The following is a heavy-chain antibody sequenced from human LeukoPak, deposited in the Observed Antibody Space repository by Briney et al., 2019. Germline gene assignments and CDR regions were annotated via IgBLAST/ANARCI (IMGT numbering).Heavy chain of an antibody. D-gene: IGHD3-22*01. CDR3: ARDRYNYDSSGYYPLYYYGMGV. CDR1: GGSISSYY. CDR2: IYYSGST. V-gene: IGHV4-59*01. J-gene: IGHJ6*02. Sequence: SETLSLTCTVSGGSISSYYWSWIRQPPGKGLEWIGYIYYSGSTNYNPSLKSRVTISVDTSKNQFSLKLSSVTAADTAVYYCARDRYNYDSSGYYPLYYYGMGVWGQGTTVTVSS.